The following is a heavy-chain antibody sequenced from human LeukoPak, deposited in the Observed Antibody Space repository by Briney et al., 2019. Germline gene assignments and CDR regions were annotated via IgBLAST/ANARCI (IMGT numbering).Heavy chain of an antibody. J-gene: IGHJ2*01. CDR2: INPNSGGT. CDR1: GYTFTGYY. CDR3: ARGGRIETISFYFDL. Sequence: GASVKVSCKASGYTFTGYYMHWVRQAPGQGLEWMGWINPNSGGTNYAQKFQGWVTMTRDTSISTAYMELSRLRSDDTAVYYCARGGRIETISFYFDLWGRGTLLTVSS. D-gene: IGHD1-14*01. V-gene: IGHV1-2*04.